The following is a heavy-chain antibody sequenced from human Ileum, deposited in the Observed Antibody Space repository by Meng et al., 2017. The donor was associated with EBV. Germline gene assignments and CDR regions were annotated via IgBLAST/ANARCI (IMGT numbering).Heavy chain of an antibody. V-gene: IGHV1-3*01. CDR1: GYQFDDYT. Sequence: QVQRVPSGADMTKPGASGEIPCKASGYQFDDYTIQWLRQAPGQRLEWLGWINPGIGSTYDSKTIRGRLTITMDTSASTVYMRLTSLTSEDTAVYYCAREEGGRFDSWGQGTLVTVSS. J-gene: IGHJ4*02. CDR3: AREEGGRFDS. D-gene: IGHD2-15*01. CDR2: INPGIGST.